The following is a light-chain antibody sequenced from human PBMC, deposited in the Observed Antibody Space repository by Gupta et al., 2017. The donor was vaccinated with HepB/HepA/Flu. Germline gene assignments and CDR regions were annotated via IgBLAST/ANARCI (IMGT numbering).Light chain of an antibody. CDR3: QQYGSSPRLT. Sequence: DIVLTQSPGPLSLSPGERATLSCRASQSVSSSYLAWYQQKPGQAPRPLIYGASSRATGIPDRVSGSGSGTDFTLTISRLEPEDFAVYYCQQYGSSPRLTFGGGTKVEIK. CDR2: GAS. V-gene: IGKV3-20*01. J-gene: IGKJ4*01. CDR1: QSVSSSY.